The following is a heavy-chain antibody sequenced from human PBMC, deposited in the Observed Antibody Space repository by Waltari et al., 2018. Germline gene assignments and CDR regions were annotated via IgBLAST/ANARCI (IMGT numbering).Heavy chain of an antibody. V-gene: IGHV3-30*18. CDR1: GFTFSSYG. D-gene: IGHD3-3*01. CDR3: AKVQDTDLYYFEN. J-gene: IGHJ4*02. CDR2: ISYDESNK. Sequence: QVQLVESGGGVVQPGRSLRLSCTASGFTFSSYGLHWVRQAPGKGMEWVAVISYDESNKFYGDSMKGRFTISRDNSKNTLYLQMHSLRAEDTAVYYCAKVQDTDLYYFENWGQGTLVTVSS.